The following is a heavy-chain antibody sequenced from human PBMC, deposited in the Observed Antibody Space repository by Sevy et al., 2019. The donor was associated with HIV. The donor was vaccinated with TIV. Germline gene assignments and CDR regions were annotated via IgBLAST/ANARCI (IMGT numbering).Heavy chain of an antibody. CDR2: FKSNRLDGTL. J-gene: IGHJ4*02. Sequence: FLRLSCTTSGFTFGDFAMSCVRQAPGKGLEWVAFFKSNRLDGTLHHAASVKGRFAISRDDSKGIAYLQMNDPKLEDTGVYYCTLWKRAQSIFDYWGQGAMVTVSS. V-gene: IGHV3-49*04. CDR1: GFTFGDFA. CDR3: TLWKRAQSIFDY. D-gene: IGHD1-1*01.